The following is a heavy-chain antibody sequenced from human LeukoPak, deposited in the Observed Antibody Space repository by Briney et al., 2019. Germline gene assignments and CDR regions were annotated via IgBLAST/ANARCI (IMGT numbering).Heavy chain of an antibody. CDR1: GFTFSSYW. J-gene: IGHJ4*02. D-gene: IGHD1-26*01. CDR2: IKQDGSGK. Sequence: GGSLRLSCVASGFTFSSYWMAWVRQAPGKGLEWMANIKQDGSGKYYADSVKGRFTISRDNAKKSLFLQMNSLRAEDTAVYYCARDPARGTGGYSTVAYWGQGTLVTVSS. V-gene: IGHV3-7*05. CDR3: ARDPARGTGGYSTVAY.